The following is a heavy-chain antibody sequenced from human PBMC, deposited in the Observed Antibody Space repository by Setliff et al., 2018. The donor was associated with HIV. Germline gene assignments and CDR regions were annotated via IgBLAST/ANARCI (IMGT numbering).Heavy chain of an antibody. CDR3: ARSVIGYYYYGMDV. CDR2: IRYDGTYK. Sequence: GGSLRLSCAASGFTFSSYGMHWVRQAPGKGLEWVAFIRYDGTYKYYADSVKGRFTISRDNSKNTLYLQMNSLRAEDTAVYYCARSVIGYYYYGMDVWGQGTLVTVSS. V-gene: IGHV3-30*02. D-gene: IGHD3-10*01. J-gene: IGHJ6*02. CDR1: GFTFSSYG.